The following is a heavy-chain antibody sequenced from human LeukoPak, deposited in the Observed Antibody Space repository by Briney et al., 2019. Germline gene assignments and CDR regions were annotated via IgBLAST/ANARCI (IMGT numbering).Heavy chain of an antibody. D-gene: IGHD2-15*01. CDR1: GFTLSSYW. CDR3: ARCRSGGSCYSSD. V-gene: IGHV3-74*01. J-gene: IGHJ4*02. Sequence: QPGGSLSLSCAASGFTLSSYWMHWVRHAPGKGLVCVSRITSDGSSTTYADSVKGRFTISRDNAKNTLYLQMNSLRAEDTAVYYCARCRSGGSCYSSDWGQGTLVTVSS. CDR2: ITSDGSST.